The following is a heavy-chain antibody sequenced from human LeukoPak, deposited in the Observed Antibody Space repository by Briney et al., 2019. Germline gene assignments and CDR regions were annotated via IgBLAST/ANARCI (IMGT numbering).Heavy chain of an antibody. CDR3: SGHMTSADY. V-gene: IGHV3-15*01. CDR1: GFTFNDAW. CDR2: IKSKVHGETR. Sequence: GGSLRLSCAASGFTFNDAWMSWVRQAPGKGLEWVARIKSKVHGETRDYAAPVNGRFTISRDDSQKKLYLQMNSLKPEDTGVYYCSGHMTSADYWGQGTLVTVSS. J-gene: IGHJ4*02. D-gene: IGHD4-11*01.